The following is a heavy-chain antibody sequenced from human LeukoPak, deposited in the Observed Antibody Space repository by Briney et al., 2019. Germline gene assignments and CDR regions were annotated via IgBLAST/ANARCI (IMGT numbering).Heavy chain of an antibody. V-gene: IGHV1-3*01. Sequence: ASVKVSCKASGYTFTGYYMHWVRQAPGQGLEWMGWINAGNGNTKYSQKFQGRVTITRDTSASTAYMELSSLRSEDTAVYYCARVPRYSSSWYGALDYWGQGTLVTVSS. D-gene: IGHD6-13*01. J-gene: IGHJ4*02. CDR1: GYTFTGYY. CDR3: ARVPRYSSSWYGALDY. CDR2: INAGNGNT.